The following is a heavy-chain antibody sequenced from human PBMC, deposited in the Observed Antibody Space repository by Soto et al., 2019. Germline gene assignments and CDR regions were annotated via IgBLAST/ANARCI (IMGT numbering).Heavy chain of an antibody. Sequence: GGSLRLSCAASGFTFSSYGMHWVRQAPGKGLEWVAVISYDGSNKYYADSVKGRFTISRDNSKNTLYLQMNSLRAEDTAVYYCASPDYGDYLRVDYWGQGTLVTVSS. CDR3: ASPDYGDYLRVDY. J-gene: IGHJ4*02. CDR1: GFTFSSYG. D-gene: IGHD4-17*01. CDR2: ISYDGSNK. V-gene: IGHV3-30*03.